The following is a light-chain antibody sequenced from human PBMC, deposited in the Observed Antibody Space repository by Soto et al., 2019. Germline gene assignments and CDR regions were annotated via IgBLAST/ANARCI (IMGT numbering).Light chain of an antibody. CDR1: QSVSSN. J-gene: IGKJ1*01. CDR2: GAY. Sequence: EIGMSQSPATLSVSPGERATLSCRASQSVSSNLAWYQQKPGQSPRLLIYGAYTRATGIPARFSGSGSETEFTLTISSLQSEDFAVYYCQQYGGSRTFGQGTKVDIK. CDR3: QQYGGSRT. V-gene: IGKV3-15*01.